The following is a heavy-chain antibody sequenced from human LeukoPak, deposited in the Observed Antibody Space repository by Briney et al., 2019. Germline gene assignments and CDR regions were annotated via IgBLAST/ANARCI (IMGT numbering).Heavy chain of an antibody. Sequence: PGGSLRLSCAASGFTFSSYAMSWVRQAPGKGLEWVSAISGSGGSTYYADSVKGRFTISRDNSKNTLYLQMNSLRAEDTAVYYCAGRRGSWYSSSWYPGPWGQGTLVTVSS. CDR3: AGRRGSWYSSSWYPGP. J-gene: IGHJ5*02. D-gene: IGHD6-13*01. CDR2: ISGSGGST. CDR1: GFTFSSYA. V-gene: IGHV3-23*01.